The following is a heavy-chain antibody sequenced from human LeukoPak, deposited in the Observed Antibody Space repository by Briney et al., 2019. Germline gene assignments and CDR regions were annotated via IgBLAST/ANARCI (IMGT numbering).Heavy chain of an antibody. CDR3: ARSGPGVSYCGGDCYSPY. J-gene: IGHJ4*02. CDR2: INPNSGGT. CDR1: GYTLTELS. D-gene: IGHD2-21*01. V-gene: IGHV1-2*02. Sequence: ASVKVSCKVSGYTLTELSMHWVRQAPGKGLEWMGWINPNSGGTNYAQKFQGRVTMTRDTSISTAYMELSRLRSDDTAVYYCARSGPGVSYCGGDCYSPYWGQGTLVTVSS.